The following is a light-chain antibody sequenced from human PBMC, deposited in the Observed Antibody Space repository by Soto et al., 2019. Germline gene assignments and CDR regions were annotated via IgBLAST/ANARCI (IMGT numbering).Light chain of an antibody. CDR3: ASWDDSLNDVL. Sequence: QAVVTQPPSASGTHGQRVTISCSGSYSNFGSNIVNWYQHFPGTAPKLLIYNNNKRPSGVPDRFSASKSGTSVSLAISGLQSEDEAIYYCASWDDSLNDVLFGGGTKLTVL. J-gene: IGLJ2*01. V-gene: IGLV1-44*01. CDR1: YSNFGSNI. CDR2: NNN.